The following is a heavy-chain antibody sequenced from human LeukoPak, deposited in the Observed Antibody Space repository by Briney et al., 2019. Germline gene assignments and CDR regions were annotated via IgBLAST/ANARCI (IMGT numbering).Heavy chain of an antibody. Sequence: ASVKVSCKASGYTFTSYEINWVRQATGQGLEWMGWMNPDSGDTAYAQKFQGRITMTRSTSITTAYMELSSLRSEDTAVYYCARGLGSYDSSELTWPMISFWGQGTQVTVSS. CDR3: ARGLGSYDSSELTWPMISF. CDR2: MNPDSGDT. CDR1: GYTFTSYE. J-gene: IGHJ4*02. D-gene: IGHD3-22*01. V-gene: IGHV1-8*01.